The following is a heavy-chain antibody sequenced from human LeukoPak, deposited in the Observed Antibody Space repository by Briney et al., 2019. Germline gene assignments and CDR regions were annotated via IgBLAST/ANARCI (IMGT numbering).Heavy chain of an antibody. D-gene: IGHD2-2*02. Sequence: SETLSLTCTVSGGSISSYYWSWIRQPPGKGLEWIGYIYYSGSTNYNPSLKSRVTISVDTSKNQFSLKLSSVTAADTAVYYCASGFPYCSSTSCYTPYFDYWGQGTLVTVSS. V-gene: IGHV4-59*01. J-gene: IGHJ4*02. CDR3: ASGFPYCSSTSCYTPYFDY. CDR1: GGSISSYY. CDR2: IYYSGST.